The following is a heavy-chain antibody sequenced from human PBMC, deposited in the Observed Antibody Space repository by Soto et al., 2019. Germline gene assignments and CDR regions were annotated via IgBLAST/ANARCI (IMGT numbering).Heavy chain of an antibody. CDR2: IYYSGST. V-gene: IGHV4-39*07. Sequence: SETLSLTCPVSGVSISSSSYYWGWIRQPPGKGLEWIGSIYYSGSTYYNPSLKSRVTISVDTSKNQFSLKLSSVTAADTAVYYCARDCSGGSCYTGVLDYWGQRTLVTVSS. CDR1: GVSISSSSYY. CDR3: ARDCSGGSCYTGVLDY. D-gene: IGHD2-15*01. J-gene: IGHJ4*02.